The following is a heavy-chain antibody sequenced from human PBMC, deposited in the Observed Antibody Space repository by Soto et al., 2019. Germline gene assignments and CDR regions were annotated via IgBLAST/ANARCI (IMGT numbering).Heavy chain of an antibody. D-gene: IGHD2-2*01. CDR3: ARDTPPRDGSNFPSYYYGMDV. CDR2: IYYSGST. J-gene: IGHJ6*02. CDR1: GGSISSGDYY. V-gene: IGHV4-30-4*01. Sequence: SETLSLTCTVSGGSISSGDYYWSWIRQPPGKGLEWIGYIYYSGSTYYNPSLKSRVTISVDTSKNQFSLKLSSVTAADTAVYYCARDTPPRDGSNFPSYYYGMDVWGQGTTVTVSS.